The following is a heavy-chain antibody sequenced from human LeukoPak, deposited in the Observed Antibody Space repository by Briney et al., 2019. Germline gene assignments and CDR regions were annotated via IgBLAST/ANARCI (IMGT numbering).Heavy chain of an antibody. D-gene: IGHD4-17*01. Sequence: SVKVSCKASGGTFSSYAISWVRQAPGQGLEWMGGIIPIFGTANCAQKFQGRVTITADESTSTAYMELSSLRSEDTALYYCAKVSYGDRFDYWGQGTLVTVSS. V-gene: IGHV1-69*01. J-gene: IGHJ4*02. CDR3: AKVSYGDRFDY. CDR2: IIPIFGTA. CDR1: GGTFSSYA.